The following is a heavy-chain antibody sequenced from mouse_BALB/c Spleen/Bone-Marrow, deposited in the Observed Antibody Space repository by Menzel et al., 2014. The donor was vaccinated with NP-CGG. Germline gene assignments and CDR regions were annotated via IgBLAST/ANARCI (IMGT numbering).Heavy chain of an antibody. J-gene: IGHJ3*01. CDR3: ARAGGYDGFAY. CDR2: INPSNGRA. V-gene: IGHV1S81*02. Sequence: QVQLQQSGAELVKPGASVRLSCKASGYTFTSYWMHWVKQRPGQGLEWIGEINPSNGRADHNEKFRSKATLTVDRSSSTAYMQLSSLTSEDSAVYYWARAGGYDGFAYWGQGTLVTVSA. CDR1: GYTFTSYW. D-gene: IGHD2-2*01.